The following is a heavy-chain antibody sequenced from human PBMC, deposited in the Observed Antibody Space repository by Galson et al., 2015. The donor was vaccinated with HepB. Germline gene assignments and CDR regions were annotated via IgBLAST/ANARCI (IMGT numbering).Heavy chain of an antibody. Sequence: SLRLSCAASGFTFSSYWMSWVRQAPGKGLEWVANIKQDGSEKYYVDSVKGRFTISRDNAKNSLYLQMNSLRAEDTAVYYCASNYYDSSGYWPPTGYFDYWGQGTLVTVSS. CDR3: ASNYYDSSGYWPPTGYFDY. D-gene: IGHD3-22*01. V-gene: IGHV3-7*03. CDR2: IKQDGSEK. CDR1: GFTFSSYW. J-gene: IGHJ4*02.